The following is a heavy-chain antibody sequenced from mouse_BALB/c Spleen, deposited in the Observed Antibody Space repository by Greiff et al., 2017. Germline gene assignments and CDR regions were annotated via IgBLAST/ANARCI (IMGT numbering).Heavy chain of an antibody. CDR1: GYTFTSYY. D-gene: IGHD1-1*01. Sequence: VQLQQPGAELVKPGASVKLSCKASGYTFTSYYMYWVKQRPGQGLEWIGGVNPSNGGTNFNEKFKSKATLTVDKSSSTAYMQLSSLTSEDSAVYYCTRRTTVVPNYFDYWGQGTTLTVSA. V-gene: IGHV1S81*02. J-gene: IGHJ2*01. CDR2: VNPSNGGT. CDR3: TRRTTVVPNYFDY.